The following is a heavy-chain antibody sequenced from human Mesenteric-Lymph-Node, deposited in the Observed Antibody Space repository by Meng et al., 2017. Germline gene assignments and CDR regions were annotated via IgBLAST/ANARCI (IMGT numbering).Heavy chain of an antibody. J-gene: IGHJ4*02. Sequence: QAQLVQLGSEVKKPGAQGKVACKASGYTFSSYDINWVRQATGQGLEWMGWMNPNIGNTGYAQKFQGRVTMTRNTSISTAYMELSSLRSEDTAVYYCARGPEEFDYWGQGTLVTVSS. CDR1: GYTFSSYD. CDR2: MNPNIGNT. V-gene: IGHV1-8*01. CDR3: ARGPEEFDY.